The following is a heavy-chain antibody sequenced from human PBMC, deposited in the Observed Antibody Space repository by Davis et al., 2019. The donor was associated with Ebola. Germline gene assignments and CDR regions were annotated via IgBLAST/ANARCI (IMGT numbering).Heavy chain of an antibody. CDR3: ARAGYSYGPWNYYYGMDV. CDR1: GYTFTSYG. CDR2: ISAYNGNT. V-gene: IGHV1-18*01. D-gene: IGHD5-18*01. J-gene: IGHJ6*02. Sequence: AASVKVSCKASGYTFTSYGISWVRQAPGQGLEWMGWISAYNGNTNYAQKLQGRVTMTTDTSTSTAYMELRSLRSEDTAVYYCARAGYSYGPWNYYYGMDVWGQGTTVTVSS.